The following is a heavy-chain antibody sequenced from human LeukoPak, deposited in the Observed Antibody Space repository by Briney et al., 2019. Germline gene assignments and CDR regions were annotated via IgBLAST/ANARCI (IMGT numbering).Heavy chain of an antibody. Sequence: SETLSLTCAVSGGSISSGGYSWSWIRQPPWKGLEWIGYIYHSGSTYYNPSLRSRVTISVDRSKNQFSLKLSSVTAADTAVYYCARTDDYYYGMDVWGQGTTVTVSS. CDR1: GGSISSGGYS. V-gene: IGHV4-30-2*01. J-gene: IGHJ6*02. CDR2: IYHSGST. D-gene: IGHD3-3*01. CDR3: ARTDDYYYGMDV.